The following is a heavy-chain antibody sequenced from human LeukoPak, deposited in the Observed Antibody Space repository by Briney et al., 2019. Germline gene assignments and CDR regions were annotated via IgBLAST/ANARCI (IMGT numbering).Heavy chain of an antibody. V-gene: IGHV1-2*02. CDR2: INPGSGGT. D-gene: IGHD1-1*01. J-gene: IGHJ4*02. CDR1: GYTFTSYG. CDR3: ARDLEGLEGYFDY. Sequence: ASVKVSCKASGYTFTSYGISWVRQAPGQGLEWMGWINPGSGGTKSAQKFHGRVTMTRDTSISTAYMELSRLRSDDTAVYYCARDLEGLEGYFDYWGQGTLVTVSP.